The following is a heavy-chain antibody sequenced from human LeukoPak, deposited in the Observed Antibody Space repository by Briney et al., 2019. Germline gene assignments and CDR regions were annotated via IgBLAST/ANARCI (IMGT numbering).Heavy chain of an antibody. CDR3: AKAPYSSGWYGNDY. D-gene: IGHD6-19*01. V-gene: IGHV3-23*01. CDR2: TSGSGGST. CDR1: GFTFSSYA. J-gene: IGHJ4*02. Sequence: GGSLRLSCAASGFTFSSYAMSWVRQAPGKGLEWVSATSGSGGSTYYADSVKGRFTISRDNSKNTLYLQMNSLRAEDTAVYYCAKAPYSSGWYGNDYWGQGTLVTVSS.